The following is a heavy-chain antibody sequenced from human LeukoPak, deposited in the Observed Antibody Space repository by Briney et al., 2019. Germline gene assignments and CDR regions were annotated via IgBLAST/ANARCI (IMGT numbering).Heavy chain of an antibody. CDR1: GYSFTSYW. Sequence: GESLKISCKGSGYSFTSYWIGWVRQMPGKGLEWIGIIYPGDSDTRYSPSFQGQVTISADKSISTAYLQWSSLKASDTAMYYCARREKNLIPYIDYWGRGTLVTVSS. CDR2: IYPGDSDT. V-gene: IGHV5-51*01. J-gene: IGHJ4*02. D-gene: IGHD3-16*01. CDR3: ARREKNLIPYIDY.